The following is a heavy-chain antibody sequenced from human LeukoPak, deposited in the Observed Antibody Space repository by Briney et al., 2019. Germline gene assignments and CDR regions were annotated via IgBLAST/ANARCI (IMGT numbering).Heavy chain of an antibody. CDR1: GVSFSGYY. CDR3: ASLAPTVIDYYMDV. CDR2: INHSGST. J-gene: IGHJ6*03. Sequence: SETLSLTCAVYGVSFSGYYWSWIRQPPGKGLEWIGEINHSGSTNYNPSLKSRVTISVDTSKNQFSLKLSSVTAADTAVYYCASLAPTVIDYYMDVWGKGTTVTVSS. D-gene: IGHD4-17*01. V-gene: IGHV4-34*01.